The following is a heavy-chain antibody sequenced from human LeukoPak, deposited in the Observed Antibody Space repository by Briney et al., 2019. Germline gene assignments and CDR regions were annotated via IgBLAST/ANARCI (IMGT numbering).Heavy chain of an antibody. CDR1: GGSISNDY. D-gene: IGHD3-10*01. CDR2: IYTRGST. V-gene: IGHV4-4*07. Sequence: SVTLSLTCTVSGGSISNDYWSWIRQAAGKELEWIGRIYTRGSTHYNPSLKSRVTISLDMSKKQFSLNLNSVTAADTAVYYCARGGTYGSGRNQHTTLDYWGQGTLVTVSS. J-gene: IGHJ4*02. CDR3: ARGGTYGSGRNQHTTLDY.